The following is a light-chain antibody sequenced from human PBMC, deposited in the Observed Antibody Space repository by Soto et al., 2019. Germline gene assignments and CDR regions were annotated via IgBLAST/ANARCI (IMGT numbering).Light chain of an antibody. J-gene: IGKJ2*01. CDR1: QSVSSSY. CDR2: GAS. CDR3: PHYGSSPWP. V-gene: IGKV3-20*01. Sequence: SPGAVSLNTRERATLSCRASQSVSSSYLAWYQQKPGQAPRLLIYGASSRATGIPDRFSGSGSGTDFTHTISSLEPEDFAVYYCPHYGSSPWPFG.